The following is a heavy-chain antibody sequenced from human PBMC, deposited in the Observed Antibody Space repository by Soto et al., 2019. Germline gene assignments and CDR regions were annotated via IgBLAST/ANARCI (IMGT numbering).Heavy chain of an antibody. CDR1: GGSISSSSYY. Sequence: SETLSLTCTVSGGSISSSSYYWGWIRQPPGKGLEWIGSIYYSGSTYYNPSLKSRVTISVDTSKNQFSLKLSSVTAADTAVYYCARRARSSETYWGQGTLVTVSS. CDR2: IYYSGST. J-gene: IGHJ4*02. V-gene: IGHV4-39*01. D-gene: IGHD6-13*01. CDR3: ARRARSSETY.